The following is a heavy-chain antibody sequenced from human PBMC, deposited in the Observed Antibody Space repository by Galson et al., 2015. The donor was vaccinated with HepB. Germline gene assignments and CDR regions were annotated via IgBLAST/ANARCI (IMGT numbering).Heavy chain of an antibody. J-gene: IGHJ6*02. CDR2: TYYRFQWLN. D-gene: IGHD3-10*01. CDR3: TRDRVTMVREVIITRYGMDV. CDR1: GDSVSSSSAA. V-gene: IGHV6-1*01. Sequence: CAISGDSVSSSSAAWNWIRLSPSRGLEWLGGTYYRFQWLNDYATSVKSRITISPDTPKNQFSLQLKSVTVEDTGIYYCTRDRVTMVREVIITRYGMDVWGPGTKVTVSS.